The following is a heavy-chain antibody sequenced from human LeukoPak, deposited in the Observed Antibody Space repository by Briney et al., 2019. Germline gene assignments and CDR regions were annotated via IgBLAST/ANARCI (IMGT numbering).Heavy chain of an antibody. J-gene: IGHJ4*02. CDR1: GFTFSSYA. V-gene: IGHV3-7*01. Sequence: GGSLRLSCTASGFTFSSYAMSWVRQAPGKGLEWVANIKQDGSEKYYVDSVKGRFTISRDNAKNSLYLQMNSLRAEDTAVYYCARDRTPGDWGQGTLVTVSS. CDR3: ARDRTPGD. CDR2: IKQDGSEK. D-gene: IGHD1/OR15-1a*01.